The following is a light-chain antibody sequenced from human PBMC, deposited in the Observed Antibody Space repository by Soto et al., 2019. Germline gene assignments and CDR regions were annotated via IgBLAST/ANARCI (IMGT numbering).Light chain of an antibody. CDR1: QSINGW. CDR3: QQYHRYSRT. CDR2: DAS. V-gene: IGKV1-5*01. J-gene: IGKJ1*01. Sequence: DFQMTQSPSTLSASVGDRVTVTCRASQSINGWLAWYQQKPGKAPKLLIYDASSLHSGVPSRFTGSGFGTEFTLTISSLQPEDFATYYCQQYHRYSRTFGQGTKVDNK.